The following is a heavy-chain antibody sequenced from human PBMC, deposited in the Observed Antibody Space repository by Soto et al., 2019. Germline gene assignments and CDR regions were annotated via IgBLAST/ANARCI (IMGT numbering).Heavy chain of an antibody. D-gene: IGHD3-22*01. V-gene: IGHV3-72*01. CDR3: VRATYFSDSSGYTRCLDY. J-gene: IGHJ4*02. Sequence: EVQLVESGGGLVQPGGSLRLSCAGSGFTLSDRYIDWVRQAPGKGLEWVGRSRDKPQGYSTAYAASVKGRFTTSRDESKNSAYLQMNSLKTEDTAVYYCVRATYFSDSSGYTRCLDYWGQGTLVTVSS. CDR1: GFTLSDRY. CDR2: SRDKPQGYST.